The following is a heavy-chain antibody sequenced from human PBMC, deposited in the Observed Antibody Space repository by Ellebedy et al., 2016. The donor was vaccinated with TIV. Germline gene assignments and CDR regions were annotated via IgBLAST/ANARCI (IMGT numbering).Heavy chain of an antibody. D-gene: IGHD3-3*01. V-gene: IGHV1-69*13. Sequence: SVKVSCXASGGTFSSYAISWVRQAPGQGLEWMGGIIPIFGTANYAQKFQGRVTITADESTSTAYMELSSLRSEDTAVYYCARHHYPYYDPPLTRGRYYYYYMDVWGKGTTVTVSS. CDR3: ARHHYPYYDPPLTRGRYYYYYMDV. J-gene: IGHJ6*03. CDR1: GGTFSSYA. CDR2: IIPIFGTA.